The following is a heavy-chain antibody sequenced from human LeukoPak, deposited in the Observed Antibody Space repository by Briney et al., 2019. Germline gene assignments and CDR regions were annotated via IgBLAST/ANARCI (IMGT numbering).Heavy chain of an antibody. CDR1: GGSISSYY. V-gene: IGHV4-59*01. D-gene: IGHD6-13*01. Sequence: SETLSLTCTVSGGSISSYYWSWIRQPPGKGLEWIGYIYYSGSTNYNPSLKSRVTISVDTSKNQFSLKLSSVTAADTAVYYCARTGYSSSWYGYYYYGMDVWGQGTTVTVSS. CDR2: IYYSGST. J-gene: IGHJ6*02. CDR3: ARTGYSSSWYGYYYYGMDV.